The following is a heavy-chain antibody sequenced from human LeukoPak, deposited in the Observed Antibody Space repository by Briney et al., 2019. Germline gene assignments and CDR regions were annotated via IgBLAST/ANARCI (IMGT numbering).Heavy chain of an antibody. CDR1: GFTFSNFA. Sequence: GGSLSLSCAASGFTFSNFAISWVRQAPGKGLEWVSAISKSGDNSYYADSVKGRFTISRDNSKNTIYLQMNSLRVEDTAVYYCAKLSGWTGWFFDYWGQGTVVTVSS. D-gene: IGHD6-19*01. CDR3: AKLSGWTGWFFDY. CDR2: ISKSGDNS. V-gene: IGHV3-23*01. J-gene: IGHJ4*02.